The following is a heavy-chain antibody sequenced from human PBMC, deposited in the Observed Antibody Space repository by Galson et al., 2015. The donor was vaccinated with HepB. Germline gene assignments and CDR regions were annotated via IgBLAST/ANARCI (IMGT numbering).Heavy chain of an antibody. CDR1: GGSFGGYY. CDR3: ARSKGAATLRSASRYGMDV. D-gene: IGHD2-15*01. V-gene: IGHV4-34*01. J-gene: IGHJ6*02. CDR2: INHSGST. Sequence: ETLSLTCAVYGGSFGGYYWSWIRQPPGKGLEWIGEINHSGSTNYNPSLKSRVTISVDTSKNQFSLKLSSVTAADTAVYYWARSKGAATLRSASRYGMDVWGQGTTVTVSS.